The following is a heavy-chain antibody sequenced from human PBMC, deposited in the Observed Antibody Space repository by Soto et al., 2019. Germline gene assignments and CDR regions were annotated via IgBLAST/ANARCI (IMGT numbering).Heavy chain of an antibody. V-gene: IGHV4-31*03. CDR3: ARAAVVVTAIQAFDY. CDR1: GGSISSGGYY. D-gene: IGHD2-21*02. CDR2: IYYSGST. J-gene: IGHJ4*02. Sequence: QVQLQESGPGLVKPSQTLSLTCTVSGGSISSGGYYWSWIRQHPGKGLEWIGYIYYSGSTYYNPSLKSRVSISVDTSLNQSSLKVSSVSAADTAVYYCARAAVVVTAIQAFDYWGQGTLVTVSP.